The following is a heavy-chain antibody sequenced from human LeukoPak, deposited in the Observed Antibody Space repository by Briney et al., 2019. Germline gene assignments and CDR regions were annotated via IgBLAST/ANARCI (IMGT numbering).Heavy chain of an antibody. V-gene: IGHV4/OR15-8*01. J-gene: IGHJ5*02. D-gene: IGHD6-25*01. Sequence: PSETLSLTCSVSGGSMSDSITWGWVRQPPGKGLEWLANIHDDGRTAPNPSLRSRLTTSQDRSKNQFSLKVRSVTAADTAFYYCAKVLTAAGLDLWGQGILVTVSS. CDR1: GGSMSDSIT. CDR2: IHDDGRT. CDR3: AKVLTAAGLDL.